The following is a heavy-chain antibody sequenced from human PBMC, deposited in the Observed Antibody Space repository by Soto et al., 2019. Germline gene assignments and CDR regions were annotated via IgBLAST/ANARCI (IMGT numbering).Heavy chain of an antibody. J-gene: IGHJ4*02. CDR1: GGSFSGYY. CDR2: INHSGST. Sequence: QVQLQQWGAGLLKPSETLSLTCAVYGGSFSGYYWSWIRQPPGKGLAWIGEINHSGSTNYNPSLKSRVTISVDTSKNQFSLKLSSVTAADTAVYYCARGFNDYVWGSLGEFDYWGQGTLVTVSS. CDR3: ARGFNDYVWGSLGEFDY. D-gene: IGHD3-16*01. V-gene: IGHV4-34*01.